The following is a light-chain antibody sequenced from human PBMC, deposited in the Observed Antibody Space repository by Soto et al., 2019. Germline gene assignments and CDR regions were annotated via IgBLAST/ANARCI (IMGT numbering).Light chain of an antibody. J-gene: IGKJ2*01. Sequence: EIVLTQSPGTLSLSPGERVILSCRASQSLSRTYLAWYQQKPGQAPRLLIYGVSSRATGIPDRFSGSGSGTDFTLTISRLEPEDFAVYYCQHYGNSPYTFGQGTMLEI. CDR3: QHYGNSPYT. V-gene: IGKV3-20*01. CDR1: QSLSRTY. CDR2: GVS.